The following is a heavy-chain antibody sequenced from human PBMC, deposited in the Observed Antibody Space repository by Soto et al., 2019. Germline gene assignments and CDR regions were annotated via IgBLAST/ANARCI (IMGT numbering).Heavy chain of an antibody. CDR2: IYYSGST. V-gene: IGHV4-59*01. D-gene: IGHD2-2*01. Sequence: SETLSLTCTVSGGSISSYYWSWIRQPPGKGLEWIGYIYYSGSTNYNPSLKSRVTISVDTSKNQFSLKLSSVTAADTAVFYCASLTVEAAVPAAIFLLNVAFDIWGQGTMVTVSS. J-gene: IGHJ3*02. CDR1: GGSISSYY. CDR3: ASLTVEAAVPAAIFLLNVAFDI.